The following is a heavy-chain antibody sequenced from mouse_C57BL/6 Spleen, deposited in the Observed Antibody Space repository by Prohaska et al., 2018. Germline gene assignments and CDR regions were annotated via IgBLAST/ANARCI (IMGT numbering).Heavy chain of an antibody. D-gene: IGHD1-1*01. CDR1: GYTFTSYW. Sequence: QVQLQQPGAELVKPGASVKLSCKASGYTFTSYWITWVKQRPGQGLEWIGDIYPGSGSTNYNEKFKSKATLTVDTSSSTAYMQLSSLTSEDSAVYYCARRIYYGSYWYFDVWGTGTTVTVSS. CDR2: IYPGSGST. V-gene: IGHV1-55*01. CDR3: ARRIYYGSYWYFDV. J-gene: IGHJ1*03.